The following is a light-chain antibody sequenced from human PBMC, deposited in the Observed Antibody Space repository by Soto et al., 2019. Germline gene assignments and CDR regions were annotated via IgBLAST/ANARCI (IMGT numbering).Light chain of an antibody. Sequence: DMQMTQSPSSLSASVGDRVTITCRASQDINKYLAWYQQKPGKLPELLIYAASTLQSGVPSRFRGSGSGTRFTLTITTLPPEDVATYYCQRYNSAPQTCGQGTKVESK. CDR1: QDINKY. CDR2: AAS. CDR3: QRYNSAPQT. J-gene: IGKJ1*01. V-gene: IGKV1-27*01.